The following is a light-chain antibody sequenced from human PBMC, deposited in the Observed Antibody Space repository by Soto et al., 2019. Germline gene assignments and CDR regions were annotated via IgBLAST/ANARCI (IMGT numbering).Light chain of an antibody. CDR3: HQYGTSPRT. Sequence: EIVLTQSPATLSLSPGERATLSCRASQTVSSSYLAWYQQKPGQAPRLRIYAASSRATGIPDRFSGSGSGTDFTLTISRLEPEDFAVYYCHQYGTSPRTFGQGTKVAIK. J-gene: IGKJ1*01. V-gene: IGKV3-20*01. CDR2: AAS. CDR1: QTVSSSY.